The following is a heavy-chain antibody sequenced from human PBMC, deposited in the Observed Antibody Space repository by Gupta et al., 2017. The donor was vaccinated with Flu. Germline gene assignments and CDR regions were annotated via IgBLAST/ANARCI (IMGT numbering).Heavy chain of an antibody. D-gene: IGHD6-25*01. Sequence: EVQLLESGGGLVQPGGSLRLSCAASGFTFSSYAMSWVRKAPGKGLEWVSAISGSGGSTYYADSVKGRFTISRDNSKNTLYLQMNSLRAEDTAVYYCAKDDQWGIAADGMDVWGQGTTVTVSS. CDR2: ISGSGGST. J-gene: IGHJ6*02. CDR3: AKDDQWGIAADGMDV. CDR1: GFTFSSYA. V-gene: IGHV3-23*01.